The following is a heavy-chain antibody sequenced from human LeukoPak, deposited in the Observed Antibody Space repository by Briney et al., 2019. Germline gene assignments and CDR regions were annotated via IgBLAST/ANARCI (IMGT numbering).Heavy chain of an antibody. J-gene: IGHJ4*02. Sequence: GGSLRLSCAASGFTFSNYWMSWVRQAPGKGLEWVANMNEDGSEKYYVGSVTGRFTISRDNAKNSLYLQMNSLRTDDTYVYYCARRGRYPDYWGQGTLVIVSS. CDR2: MNEDGSEK. CDR1: GFTFSNYW. D-gene: IGHD1-26*01. CDR3: ARRGRYPDY. V-gene: IGHV3-7*01.